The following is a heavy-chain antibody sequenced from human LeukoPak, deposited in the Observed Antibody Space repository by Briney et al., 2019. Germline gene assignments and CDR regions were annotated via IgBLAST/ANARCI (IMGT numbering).Heavy chain of an antibody. CDR3: ARDLGMVATETFDY. V-gene: IGHV3-23*01. D-gene: IGHD5-12*01. CDR2: ISDGGDYT. CDR1: GFTFSTYA. Sequence: GGSLRLSCAASGFTFSTYAMSWVRQAPGKGLEWVSGISDGGDYTYYADSVKGRFTISRDNSKNTLYLQMNSLRAEDTAVYYCARDLGMVATETFDYWGQGTLVTVSS. J-gene: IGHJ4*02.